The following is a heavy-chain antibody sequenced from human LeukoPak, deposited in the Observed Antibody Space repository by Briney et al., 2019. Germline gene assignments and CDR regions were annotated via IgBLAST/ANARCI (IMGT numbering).Heavy chain of an antibody. CDR3: AKGPDSSGYYSLDY. CDR1: KFTFSTYD. J-gene: IGHJ4*02. CDR2: ISYDGSSK. D-gene: IGHD3-22*01. V-gene: IGHV3-30*18. Sequence: GGSLRLSCAASKFTFSTYDMHWVRQAPGKGLEWVAVISYDGSSKCYADSVKGRFTISRDNSKNTLYVQMNSLRTEDTAIYYCAKGPDSSGYYSLDYWGQGTLVTVSS.